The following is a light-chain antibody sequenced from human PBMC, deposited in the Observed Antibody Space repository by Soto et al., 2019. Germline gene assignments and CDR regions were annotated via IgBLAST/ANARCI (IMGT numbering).Light chain of an antibody. J-gene: IGLJ2*01. CDR3: AAWDDSLTIL. CDR1: SSNIASYS. V-gene: IGLV1-47*01. CDR2: ENN. Sequence: QSVLTQPPSASGTPGQTVTISCSGSSSNIASYSVYWYQQLPGTAPKLLIYENNQRPSGVPDRFSGSKSDTSASLAIDGLRYGDEADYYCAAWDDSLTILFGGGTKLTVL.